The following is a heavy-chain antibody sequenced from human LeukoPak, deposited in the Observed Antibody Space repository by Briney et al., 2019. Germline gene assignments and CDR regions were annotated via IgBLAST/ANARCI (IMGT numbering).Heavy chain of an antibody. CDR1: GYSFTSSW. D-gene: IGHD2-15*01. Sequence: GESLKISCQASGYSFTSSWIGWARQMPGKGLEWMAIINPGDPDTRYSPSFQGQVTISADKSISTVYLQWGSLKASDTAMYYCARQPGVGWFDPWGQGTLVTVSS. V-gene: IGHV5-51*01. CDR3: ARQPGVGWFDP. CDR2: INPGDPDT. J-gene: IGHJ5*02.